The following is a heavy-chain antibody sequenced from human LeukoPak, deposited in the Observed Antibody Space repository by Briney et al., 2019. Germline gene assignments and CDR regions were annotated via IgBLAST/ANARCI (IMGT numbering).Heavy chain of an antibody. J-gene: IGHJ4*02. CDR2: INHSGST. V-gene: IGHV4-34*01. D-gene: IGHD6-19*01. CDR3: ARVRAVAGFHFDY. CDR1: GGSFIGFH. Sequence: PSETLSLTCAVYGGSFIGFHWNWIRQPPGKGLEWIGDINHSGSTNYNPSLTSRVTISVDPSKNQFSLNLSSVTAADTAVYYCARVRAVAGFHFDYWGQGTLVTVSS.